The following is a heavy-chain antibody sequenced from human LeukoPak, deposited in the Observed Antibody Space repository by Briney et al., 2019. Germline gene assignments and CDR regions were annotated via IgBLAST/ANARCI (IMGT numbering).Heavy chain of an antibody. D-gene: IGHD1-26*01. CDR2: IYYSGNS. CDR1: GGSISSSSYS. V-gene: IGHV4-39*07. CDR3: ARVPVNIWENWFDP. Sequence: SETLSLTCTVSGGSISSSSYSWGWIRQPPGKGPEWIGSIYYSGNSYYNPSLKSRVTISVDTSKNQFSLRLSSVTAADTAVYYCARVPVNIWENWFDPWGQGTLVTVSS. J-gene: IGHJ5*02.